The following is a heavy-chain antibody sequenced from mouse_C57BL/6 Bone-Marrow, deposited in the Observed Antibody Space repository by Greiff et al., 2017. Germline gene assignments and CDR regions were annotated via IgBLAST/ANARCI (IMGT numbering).Heavy chain of an antibody. CDR2: INPNNGGT. D-gene: IGHD1-1*01. J-gene: IGHJ3*01. Sequence: EVQLQQSGPELVKPGASVKMSCQASGYTFTDYNMHWVKQSHGKSLEWIGYINPNNGGTSYNQKFKGKATLTVNKSSSTAYMELRSLTSEDSAVYYCASQDALRPWFAYWGQGTLVTVSA. V-gene: IGHV1-22*01. CDR3: ASQDALRPWFAY. CDR1: GYTFTDYN.